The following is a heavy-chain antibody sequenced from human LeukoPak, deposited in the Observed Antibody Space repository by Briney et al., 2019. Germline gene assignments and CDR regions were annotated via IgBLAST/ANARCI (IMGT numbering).Heavy chain of an antibody. Sequence: PGGSLRLSCAASGFTFSSYAMSWVRQPPGKGLEWVSAISGSGGSTYYADSVKGRFTISRDNSKNTLYLQMNSLRAEDTAVYYCAKVQWDSSGYAALGYFDLWGRGTLVTVSS. CDR3: AKVQWDSSGYAALGYFDL. J-gene: IGHJ2*01. D-gene: IGHD3-22*01. CDR1: GFTFSSYA. V-gene: IGHV3-23*01. CDR2: ISGSGGST.